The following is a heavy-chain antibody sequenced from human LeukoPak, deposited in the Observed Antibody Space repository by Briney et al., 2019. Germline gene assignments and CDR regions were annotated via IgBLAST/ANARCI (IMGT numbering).Heavy chain of an antibody. D-gene: IGHD4-17*01. CDR2: IDSSSDTI. Sequence: GGSLRLSCEASGFTFNSYSMNWVRQAPGKGLEWVSYIDSSSDTIQYADSVRGRFTIARDNAKNSLSLQMSSLRVEDTAIYYCARVPNDYGDSHMDYWGQGTLVTVSS. CDR3: ARVPNDYGDSHMDY. CDR1: GFTFNSYS. J-gene: IGHJ4*02. V-gene: IGHV3-48*01.